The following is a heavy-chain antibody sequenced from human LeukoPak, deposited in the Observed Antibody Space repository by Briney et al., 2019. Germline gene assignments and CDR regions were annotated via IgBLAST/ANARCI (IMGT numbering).Heavy chain of an antibody. J-gene: IGHJ4*02. Sequence: PSETLSLTCTVSGGSIINSNYYWDWIRQPPGKGLEWIGGLHHSGSTYYNPSLKSRVTVSVDTSKNHFSLKQSSVNAADTAVYYCARRGSGYNTNFDYWGQGTLVTVSS. CDR2: LHHSGST. CDR3: ARRGSGYNTNFDY. CDR1: GGSIINSNYY. D-gene: IGHD6-19*01. V-gene: IGHV4-39*02.